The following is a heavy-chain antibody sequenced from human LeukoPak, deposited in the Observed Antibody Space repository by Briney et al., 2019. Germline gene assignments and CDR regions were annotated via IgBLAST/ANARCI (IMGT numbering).Heavy chain of an antibody. CDR1: GYTFTGNH. J-gene: IGHJ4*02. V-gene: IGHV1-2*02. D-gene: IGHD6-19*01. CDR2: IDPNSGGT. CDR3: AREEVRRAVAGYFDN. Sequence: ASVKVSCKASGYTFTGNHVHWVRQAPGQGLEWMGWIDPNSGGTNYAQKLQGRVTMTTDTSTSTVYMELRSLRSDDTAVYYCAREEVRRAVAGYFDNWGQGTLVTVSS.